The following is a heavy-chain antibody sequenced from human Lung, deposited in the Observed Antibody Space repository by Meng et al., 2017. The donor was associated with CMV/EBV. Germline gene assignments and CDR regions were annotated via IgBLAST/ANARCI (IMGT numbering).Heavy chain of an antibody. J-gene: IGHJ5*02. Sequence: SCAASGLTVSSNYMSWVRQAPGKGLEWVSVIYAGGATYYADSVKGRFTISRDNSKNTLYLQMNSLRAEDTAVYYCARGYSRGFDPWGQGTPVTVSS. D-gene: IGHD3-22*01. CDR2: IYAGGAT. V-gene: IGHV3-53*01. CDR1: GLTVSSNY. CDR3: ARGYSRGFDP.